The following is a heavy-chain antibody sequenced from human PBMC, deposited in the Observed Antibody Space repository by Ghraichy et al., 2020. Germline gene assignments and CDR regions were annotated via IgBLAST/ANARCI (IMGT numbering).Heavy chain of an antibody. CDR1: GFTFSNAW. CDR3: TTVEWELPINTDEDFDY. V-gene: IGHV3-15*01. Sequence: GGSLRLSCAASGFTFSNAWMSWVRQAPGKGLEWVGRIKSKTDGGTTDYAAPVKGRFTISRDDSKNTLYLQMNSLKTEDTAVYYCTTVEWELPINTDEDFDYWGQGTLVTVSS. J-gene: IGHJ4*02. CDR2: IKSKTDGGTT. D-gene: IGHD1-26*01.